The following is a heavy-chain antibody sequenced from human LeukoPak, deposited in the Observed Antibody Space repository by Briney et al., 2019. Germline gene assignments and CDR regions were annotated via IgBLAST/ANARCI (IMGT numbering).Heavy chain of an antibody. CDR3: ARRPAMVRGVIIKYYYYGMDV. D-gene: IGHD3-10*01. V-gene: IGHV1-8*01. CDR1: GYTFTSYD. CDR2: MYPNSGNT. J-gene: IGHJ6*02. Sequence: ASVKVSCKASGYTFTSYDINWVRQATGQGLEWMGWMYPNSGNTGYAQKFQGRVTMTRNTSISTAYMELSSLRSEDTAVYYCARRPAMVRGVIIKYYYYGMDVWGQGTTVTVSS.